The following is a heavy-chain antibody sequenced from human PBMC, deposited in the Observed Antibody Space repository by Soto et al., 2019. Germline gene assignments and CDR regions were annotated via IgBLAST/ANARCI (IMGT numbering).Heavy chain of an antibody. CDR2: ISGSGRST. V-gene: IGHV3-23*01. J-gene: IGHJ4*02. Sequence: GGSLRLSCAASGFTFSSYAMNWVRQAPGKGLEWVSAISGSGRSTGYADSVEGRFTISRDNSKNTLYLQMSSLRAEETAVYYCAKAGGIAVPGSHLDYWGQGTLVNVSS. D-gene: IGHD6-19*01. CDR1: GFTFSSYA. CDR3: AKAGGIAVPGSHLDY.